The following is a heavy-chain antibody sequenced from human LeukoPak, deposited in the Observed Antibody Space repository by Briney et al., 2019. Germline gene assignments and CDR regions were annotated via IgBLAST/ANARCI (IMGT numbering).Heavy chain of an antibody. D-gene: IGHD6-6*01. CDR3: AKDQEYSPVYFDY. CDR1: GFTFSSYS. CDR2: ISGSGGST. Sequence: PGGSLRLSCAASGFTFSSYSMSWVRQAPGKGLEWVSAISGSGGSTYYADSVKGRFTISRDNSKNTLYLQMNSLRAEDTAVYYCAKDQEYSPVYFDYWGQGTLVTVSS. J-gene: IGHJ4*02. V-gene: IGHV3-23*01.